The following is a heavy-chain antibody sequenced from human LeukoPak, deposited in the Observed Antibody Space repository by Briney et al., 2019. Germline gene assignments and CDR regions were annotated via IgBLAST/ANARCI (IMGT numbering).Heavy chain of an antibody. Sequence: GGSLRLSCAASGFTFSRYSMNWVRQAPAKGLEWVASITSSGKYIYYADSVEGRFTISRDNGENSLYLQMNSLRPDDTAVYYCANMWGSPDAFDIWGEGTMVTVSS. CDR3: ANMWGSPDAFDI. CDR2: ITSSGKYI. D-gene: IGHD1-26*01. CDR1: GFTFSRYS. V-gene: IGHV3-21*01. J-gene: IGHJ3*02.